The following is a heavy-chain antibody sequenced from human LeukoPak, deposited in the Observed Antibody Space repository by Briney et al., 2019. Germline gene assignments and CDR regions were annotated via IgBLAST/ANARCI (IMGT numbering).Heavy chain of an antibody. CDR2: ISGSGGST. Sequence: GGSLRLSCAASGFTFSSYAMSWVRQAPGKGLEWVSAISGSGGSTYYADSVKGRFTISRDNSKNTLYLQMNCLRAEDTAVYYCAKDHYYGSGSYPDYWGQGTLVTVSS. CDR3: AKDHYYGSGSYPDY. V-gene: IGHV3-23*01. CDR1: GFTFSSYA. J-gene: IGHJ4*02. D-gene: IGHD3-10*01.